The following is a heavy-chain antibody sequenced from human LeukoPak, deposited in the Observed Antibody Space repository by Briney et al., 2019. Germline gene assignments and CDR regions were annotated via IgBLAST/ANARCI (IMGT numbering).Heavy chain of an antibody. Sequence: SETLSLTCIVSGGSISSSIYYWAWVRQPPGKGLEWIGTVFYNGATQYSPSLRSRVTISIDTSKKQFSLKLSSVTAADTAVYYCARENYYDTSGVTDYWGQGTLVTVSS. CDR2: VFYNGAT. V-gene: IGHV4-39*07. D-gene: IGHD3-22*01. CDR1: GGSISSSIYY. CDR3: ARENYYDTSGVTDY. J-gene: IGHJ4*02.